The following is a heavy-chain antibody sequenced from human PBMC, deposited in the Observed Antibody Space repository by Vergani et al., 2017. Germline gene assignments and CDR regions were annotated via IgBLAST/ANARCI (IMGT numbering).Heavy chain of an antibody. CDR3: ARATRGIAVAGTNYYFDY. D-gene: IGHD6-19*01. Sequence: QVQLVQSGAEVKKPGSSVKVSCKASGGTLSSYAISWVRQAPGQGLEWMGGIIPIFDTPNYAQKFQGRVTITADESTSTAYMELSSLRSEDTAVYYCARATRGIAVAGTNYYFDYWGQGTLVTVSS. V-gene: IGHV1-69*01. CDR2: IIPIFDTP. CDR1: GGTLSSYA. J-gene: IGHJ4*02.